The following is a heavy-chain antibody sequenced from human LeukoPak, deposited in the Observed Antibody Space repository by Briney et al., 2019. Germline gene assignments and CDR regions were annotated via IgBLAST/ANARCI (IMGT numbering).Heavy chain of an antibody. J-gene: IGHJ4*02. Sequence: ASVKVSCKASGYTFTSYGISRVRQAPGQGLEWMGWISAYNGNTNYAQKLQGRVTMTTDTSTSTAYMELRSLRSDDTAVYYCASRLLFCSSPSCPRPDYGGQGTLVTVPS. D-gene: IGHD2-2*01. V-gene: IGHV1-18*01. CDR2: ISAYNGNT. CDR3: ASRLLFCSSPSCPRPDY. CDR1: GYTFTSYG.